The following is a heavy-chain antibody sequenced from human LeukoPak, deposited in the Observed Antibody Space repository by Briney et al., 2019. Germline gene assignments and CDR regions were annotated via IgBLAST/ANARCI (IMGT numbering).Heavy chain of an antibody. CDR1: GGSISSSSYY. CDR3: ARHEIRSSSSGWFDP. D-gene: IGHD6-6*01. CDR2: IYYSGST. Sequence: SETLSLTCNVSGGSISSSSYYWGWIRQPPGTGLEWIGSIYYSGSTYYNPSLKSRVTISVDTSKNQFSLKLSSVTAADTAVYHCARHEIRSSSSGWFDPWGQGTLVTVSS. V-gene: IGHV4-39*01. J-gene: IGHJ5*02.